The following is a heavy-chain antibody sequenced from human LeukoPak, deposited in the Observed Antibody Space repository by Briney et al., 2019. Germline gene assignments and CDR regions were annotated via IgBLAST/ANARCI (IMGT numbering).Heavy chain of an antibody. CDR3: ARSKMIADAFDI. J-gene: IGHJ3*02. CDR1: GGSVSSSNYY. V-gene: IGHV4-61*01. Sequence: SETLSLTCTVSGGSVSSSNYYWSWIRQPPGKGLEWVGFFSYNVHSDYNPSLKSRVTISVDTSKNQFSLRLSSVTAADTAIYYCARSKMIADAFDIWGQGTMVTVSS. D-gene: IGHD3-22*01. CDR2: FSYNVHS.